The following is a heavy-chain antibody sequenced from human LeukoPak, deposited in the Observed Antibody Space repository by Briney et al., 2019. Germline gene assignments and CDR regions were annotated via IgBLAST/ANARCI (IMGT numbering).Heavy chain of an antibody. D-gene: IGHD2-2*02. V-gene: IGHV1-18*01. CDR1: GYTFGNYG. CDR3: ARGPVSGYRSSTSCYTYYFDY. Sequence: ASVKVSCKAAGYTFGNYGIKWVRQAPGQGLEWMGWISAYNGNTNYAQKLQGRVTMTTDTSTSTAYMELRSLRSEDTAVYYCARGPVSGYRSSTSCYTYYFDYWGQGTLVTVSS. CDR2: ISAYNGNT. J-gene: IGHJ4*02.